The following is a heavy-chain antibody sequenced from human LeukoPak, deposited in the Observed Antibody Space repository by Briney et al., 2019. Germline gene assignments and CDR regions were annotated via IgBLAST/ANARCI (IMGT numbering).Heavy chain of an antibody. V-gene: IGHV3-30*02. CDR2: IRYDGSNK. Sequence: QAGGSLRLSCAASGFTFSSYGMHWVRQAPGKGLEWVAFIRYDGSNKYYADSVKGRFTISRDNSKNTLCLQMNSLRAEDTAVYYCAKDPYDSSLGDDYWGQGTLVPVSS. CDR1: GFTFSSYG. J-gene: IGHJ4*02. D-gene: IGHD3-22*01. CDR3: AKDPYDSSLGDDY.